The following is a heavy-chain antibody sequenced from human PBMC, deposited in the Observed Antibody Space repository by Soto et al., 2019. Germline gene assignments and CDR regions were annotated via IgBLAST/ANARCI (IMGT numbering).Heavy chain of an antibody. Sequence: GGSLRLSCAASGFTFSQYSMNWVRQAPGKGPEWVSYISTTSTIYYGDSVKGRFTISRDNARNSLYLHMSSLRAEDTAVYYCARGLYNTKAYFPSYKWFESWGQGTLVTVSS. V-gene: IGHV3-48*01. CDR1: GFTFSQYS. D-gene: IGHD2-8*01. J-gene: IGHJ5*01. CDR2: ISTTSTI. CDR3: ARGLYNTKAYFPSYKWFES.